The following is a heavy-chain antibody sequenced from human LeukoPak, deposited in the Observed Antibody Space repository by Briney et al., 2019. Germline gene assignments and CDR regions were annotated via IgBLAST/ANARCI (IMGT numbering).Heavy chain of an antibody. CDR1: GFIFSNSW. CDR3: ARDMTYGASDI. Sequence: GGSLRLSCEASGFIFSNSWMYWVRQAPGKGLEWVADINPVGSVIYYVETVKGRFTISRDNARNPLYLQMNSLRDEDTAMYYCARDMTYGASDIWGQGTVVTVTS. V-gene: IGHV3-7*05. J-gene: IGHJ3*02. CDR2: INPVGSVI. D-gene: IGHD4-17*01.